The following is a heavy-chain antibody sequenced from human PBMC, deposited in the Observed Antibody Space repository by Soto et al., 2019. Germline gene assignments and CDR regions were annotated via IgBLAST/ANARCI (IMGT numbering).Heavy chain of an antibody. CDR3: VRERRGLGIGFDH. Sequence: GGSLRLSCAAAGFNVSDNYMGWVRQAPGKGLEWVSSFFTGGSTDYADSVKGRFTISRDDSKNTVYLQTNSLRAEDTDVYFCVRERRGLGIGFDHWGQGTLVTVSS. J-gene: IGHJ4*02. CDR1: GFNVSDNY. CDR2: FFTGGST. D-gene: IGHD6-19*01. V-gene: IGHV3-53*01.